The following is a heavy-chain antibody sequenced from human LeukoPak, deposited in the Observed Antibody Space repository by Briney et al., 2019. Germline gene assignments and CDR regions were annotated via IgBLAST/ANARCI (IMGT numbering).Heavy chain of an antibody. CDR2: IIPILGIA. J-gene: IGHJ6*02. CDR1: GGTFSSYA. V-gene: IGHV1-69*04. Sequence: SMKVSCKASGGTFSSYAISWVRQAPGQGLEWMGRIIPILGIANYAQKFQGRVTITADKSTSTAYMELSSLRSEDTAVYYCARDFDRRYGYYYYYGMDVWGQGTTVTVSS. CDR3: ARDFDRRYGYYYYYGMDV. D-gene: IGHD5-18*01.